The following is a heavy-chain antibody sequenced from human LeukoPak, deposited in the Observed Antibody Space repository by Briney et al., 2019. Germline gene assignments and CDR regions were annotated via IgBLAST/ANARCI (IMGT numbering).Heavy chain of an antibody. D-gene: IGHD3-16*02. CDR2: ISTYNGNT. J-gene: IGHJ4*02. V-gene: IGHV1-18*01. Sequence: ASVKVSCKASGYTFTNYGVSWVRQAPGQGLEWMGWISTYNGNTNYAQKFQGRVTMTTDTSTSTAYMDVRRLRFDDTALYYCARDTYVWGSYRYSDFDYWGQGTLVTVSS. CDR1: GYTFTNYG. CDR3: ARDTYVWGSYRYSDFDY.